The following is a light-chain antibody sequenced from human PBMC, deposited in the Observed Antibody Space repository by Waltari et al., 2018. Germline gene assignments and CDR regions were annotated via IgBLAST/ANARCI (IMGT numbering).Light chain of an antibody. J-gene: IGKJ1*01. CDR1: QSIGTS. CDR3: HQSNGLPRT. V-gene: IGKV6D-21*02. CDR2: YAS. Sequence: DIVLTQSPDFQSVTPKEKVTITCRASQSIGTSVHWYQQKPDQSPKLTIKYASQSISGVPSRFSGSGFGTDFTLSINSLEPEDAAVYYCHQSNGLPRTFGQGTKVEIK.